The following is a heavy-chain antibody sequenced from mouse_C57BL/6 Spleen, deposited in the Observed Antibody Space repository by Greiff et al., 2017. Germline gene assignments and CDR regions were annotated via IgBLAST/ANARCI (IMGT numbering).Heavy chain of an antibody. V-gene: IGHV1-61*01. CDR1: GYTFTSYW. J-gene: IGHJ2*01. CDR3: ARSSNYFDY. Sequence: QVQLQQSGAELVRPGSSVKLSCKASGYTFTSYWLDWVKQRPGQGLEWIGNIYPSDSETHYNQKFKDKATLTVDKSSSPAYMQLSSLTYEDSAVYYCARSSNYFDYWGQGTTLTVSS. CDR2: IYPSDSET.